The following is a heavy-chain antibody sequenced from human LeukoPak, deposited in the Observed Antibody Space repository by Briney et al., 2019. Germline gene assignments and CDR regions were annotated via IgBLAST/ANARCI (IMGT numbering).Heavy chain of an antibody. CDR3: TREDNWYFDL. V-gene: IGHV3-11*05. J-gene: IGHJ2*01. CDR2: INTGSTYT. CDR1: GFTFSDYY. Sequence: PGGSLRLSCAASGFTFSDYYMTWIRQAPGKGLEWLSYINTGSTYTNYANSVKGRFTISRDNAKNSLYLQLNSLRAEDTAVYYCTREDNWYFDLWGRGTLVTVSS.